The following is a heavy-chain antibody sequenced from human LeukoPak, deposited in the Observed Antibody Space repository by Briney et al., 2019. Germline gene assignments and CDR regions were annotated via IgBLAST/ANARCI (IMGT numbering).Heavy chain of an antibody. D-gene: IGHD3-22*01. Sequence: GGSLRLSCAASGFTFSTSWMTWVRQAPGKGLEFVANIKHDGSEKYYVDSVQGRFTISRDNAKNSLYLQMNSLRAEDTAVYYCARDRHDTGGYKGFLWGQGTLVTVSS. CDR3: ARDRHDTGGYKGFL. CDR2: IKHDGSEK. V-gene: IGHV3-7*01. J-gene: IGHJ4*02. CDR1: GFTFSTSW.